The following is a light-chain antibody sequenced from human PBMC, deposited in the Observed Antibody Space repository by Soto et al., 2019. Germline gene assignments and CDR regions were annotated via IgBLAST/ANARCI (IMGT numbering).Light chain of an antibody. V-gene: IGKV3-15*01. CDR2: GES. Sequence: EMVMTQSPATLSVSAGDSATLSCRASQSVSSDLAWYHQKTGQAPRLLIYGESTRATGIPDRFSGSGSGTELNLTINRLQSEDFAVYYCQKYNNWPRTFGQGTKVDIK. CDR3: QKYNNWPRT. CDR1: QSVSSD. J-gene: IGKJ1*01.